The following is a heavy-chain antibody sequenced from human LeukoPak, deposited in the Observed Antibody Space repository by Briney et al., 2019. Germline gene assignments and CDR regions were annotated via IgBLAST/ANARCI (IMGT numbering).Heavy chain of an antibody. J-gene: IGHJ6*02. Sequence: PGRSLRLSCAASGFTFGDYAMHWVRQAPGKGLEWVSGINWKSNNIGYADSVKGRFTISRDNAKNSLYLQMNSLRNEDTALYYCARDRAGYFYAMDVWGRGTSVTVSS. D-gene: IGHD6-13*01. CDR3: ARDRAGYFYAMDV. CDR1: GFTFGDYA. V-gene: IGHV3-9*01. CDR2: INWKSNNI.